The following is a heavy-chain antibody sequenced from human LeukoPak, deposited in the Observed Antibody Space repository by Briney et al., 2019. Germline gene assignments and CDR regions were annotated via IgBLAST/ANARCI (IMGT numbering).Heavy chain of an antibody. CDR3: ARERIAVAGTRYYYYMDV. D-gene: IGHD6-19*01. J-gene: IGHJ6*03. Sequence: SGTLSLTCAVSGGSISSSNWWSWLRQPPGKGLEYIGYTHYSGATNYNPSLKSRVTISLDTSGNQFSLKLSSVTAADTAVYYCARERIAVAGTRYYYYMDVWGKGTTVTISS. CDR2: THYSGAT. V-gene: IGHV4-61*01. CDR1: GGSISSSNW.